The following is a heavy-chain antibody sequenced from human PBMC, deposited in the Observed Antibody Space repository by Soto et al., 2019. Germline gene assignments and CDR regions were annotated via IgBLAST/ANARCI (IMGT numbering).Heavy chain of an antibody. V-gene: IGHV4-39*01. CDR1: GGSISSSGYY. D-gene: IGHD3-22*01. Sequence: SETLSLTCTVSGGSISSSGYYWGWIRLSPGKGLEWIGTIFYSGTTYYNPSLESRITISQDTSNNQFSLKLTSVTAADTAVYYCARHYYDSSGYPAPYYHGMDVWGQGTTVTVSS. J-gene: IGHJ6*02. CDR2: IFYSGTT. CDR3: ARHYYDSSGYPAPYYHGMDV.